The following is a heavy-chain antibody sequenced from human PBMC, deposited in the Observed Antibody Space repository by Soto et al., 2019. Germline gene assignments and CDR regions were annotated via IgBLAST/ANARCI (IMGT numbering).Heavy chain of an antibody. Sequence: QVKLVQSGAEAKEPGASVQVSCKVSGYTLTELSIHWVRQARGKGLEWMGGFDPEDGETLYAQKFQGRVTMTEDTSTDTAYMDLSSLSSEDTAVYYCATVYTAAWSTHNYYYMDVWGKGTTVTVSS. CDR3: ATVYTAAWSTHNYYYMDV. V-gene: IGHV1-24*01. D-gene: IGHD3-16*01. CDR1: GYTLTELS. J-gene: IGHJ6*03. CDR2: FDPEDGET.